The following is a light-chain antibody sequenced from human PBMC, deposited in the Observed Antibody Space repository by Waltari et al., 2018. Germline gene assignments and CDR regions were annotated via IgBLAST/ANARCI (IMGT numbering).Light chain of an antibody. V-gene: IGKV3-11*01. CDR3: QQRFSWFT. CDR2: DAS. CDR1: ETVTNY. Sequence: EIVLTQSPDTLSLSPGERATLSCRASETVTNYLAWYQHKPGQAPRLLIYDASNRASGIPARFSGSGSGTDFTLTISSLKPEDFAVYYCQQRFSWFTFGQGTRLEIK. J-gene: IGKJ5*01.